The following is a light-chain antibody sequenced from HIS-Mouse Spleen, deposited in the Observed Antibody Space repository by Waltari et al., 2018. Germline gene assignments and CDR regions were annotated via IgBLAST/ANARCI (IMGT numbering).Light chain of an antibody. J-gene: IGLJ3*02. Sequence: QSALTPPASVSGSPGQSITISCTGTSSDVRTYNLVSWYQQHPGKAPKLMIYEGSKRPSGFSNRFSGSKSGNTASLTISGLQAEDEADYYCCSYAGSSTWVFGGGTKLTVL. V-gene: IGLV2-23*01. CDR3: CSYAGSSTWV. CDR1: SSDVRTYNL. CDR2: EGS.